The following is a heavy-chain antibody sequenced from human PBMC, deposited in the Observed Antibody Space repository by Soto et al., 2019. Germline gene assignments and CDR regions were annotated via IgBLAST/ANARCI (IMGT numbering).Heavy chain of an antibody. CDR3: ARDWYYDFWSGYYPYAFDI. CDR2: INPNSGGT. Sequence: ASVKVSCTASGYTFTGYYMHWVRQAPGQGLEWMGWINPNSGGTNYAQKFQGRVTMTRDTSISTAYMELSRLRSDDTAVYYCARDWYYDFWSGYYPYAFDIWGQGTMVTVSS. D-gene: IGHD3-3*01. CDR1: GYTFTGYY. J-gene: IGHJ3*02. V-gene: IGHV1-2*02.